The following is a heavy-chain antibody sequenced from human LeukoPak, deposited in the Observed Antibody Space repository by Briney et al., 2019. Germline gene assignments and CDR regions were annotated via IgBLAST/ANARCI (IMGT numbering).Heavy chain of an antibody. CDR3: AKDYYDSRNYFDY. Sequence: GGPLRLSCAASGFTFSIHAMSWVRQAPGKGLEWVSTISGSGGSTNYADSVKGRFTISRDNSKNTLYLQMNSLRAEDTAVYYCAKDYYDSRNYFDYWGQGTLVTVSS. V-gene: IGHV3-23*01. CDR1: GFTFSIHA. CDR2: ISGSGGST. J-gene: IGHJ4*02. D-gene: IGHD3-22*01.